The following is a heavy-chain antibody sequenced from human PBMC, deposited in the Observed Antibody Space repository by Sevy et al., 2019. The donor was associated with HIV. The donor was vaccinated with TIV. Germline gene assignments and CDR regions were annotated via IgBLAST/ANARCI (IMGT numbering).Heavy chain of an antibody. V-gene: IGHV1-24*01. Sequence: ASVKVSCKVSGYTLTQVSMHWVRQAPGAGLEWMGSFDPEDGETIYAQKFQGRVTMTEDTSTDTAYMELNSLRSEDTAVYFCATTKDYYDSSGCPFDYWGQGTLVTVSS. D-gene: IGHD3-22*01. J-gene: IGHJ4*02. CDR2: FDPEDGET. CDR3: ATTKDYYDSSGCPFDY. CDR1: GYTLTQVS.